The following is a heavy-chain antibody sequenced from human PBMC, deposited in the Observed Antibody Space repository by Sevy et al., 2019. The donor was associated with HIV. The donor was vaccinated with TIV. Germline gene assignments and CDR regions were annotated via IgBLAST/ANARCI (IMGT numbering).Heavy chain of an antibody. CDR2: ISGSGSTI. J-gene: IGHJ6*02. Sequence: GGSLRLSCVGFGFTSSDYYMSWIRQAPGKGLEWVSYISGSGSTIDYAVSVKGRFTISRDNAKNSLYLKMNSLRAEDTAVYYCAREKRQDYYYYGMDVWGQGTTVTVSS. D-gene: IGHD1-1*01. V-gene: IGHV3-11*01. CDR1: GFTSSDYY. CDR3: AREKRQDYYYYGMDV.